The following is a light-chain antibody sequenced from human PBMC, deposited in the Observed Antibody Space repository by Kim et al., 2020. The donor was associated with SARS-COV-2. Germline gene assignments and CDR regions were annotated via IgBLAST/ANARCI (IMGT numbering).Light chain of an antibody. CDR2: QDN. V-gene: IGLV3-1*01. J-gene: IGLJ2*01. Sequence: KYPCWYQQKPGQSPLLVIYQDNKRPSGIPERFSGSNSGNTATLTITGTQAIDEADYYCQAWDSDAAHVVFGGGTQLTVL. CDR3: QAWDSDAAHVV. CDR1: KY.